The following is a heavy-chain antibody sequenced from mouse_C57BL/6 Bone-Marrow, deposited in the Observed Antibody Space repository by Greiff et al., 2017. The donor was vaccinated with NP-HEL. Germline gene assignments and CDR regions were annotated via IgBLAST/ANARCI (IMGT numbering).Heavy chain of an antibody. CDR2: IWSGGST. CDR3: ASHYYGLFDY. J-gene: IGHJ2*01. D-gene: IGHD1-2*01. V-gene: IGHV2-2*01. Sequence: VQLQQSGPGLVQPSQSLSITCTVSGFSLTSYGVHWVRQSPGKGLEWLGVIWSGGSTAYNAAFISSLSISKDNSKSQVFFKMNGLQADDTAIYYCASHYYGLFDYWGQGTTLTVSS. CDR1: GFSLTSYG.